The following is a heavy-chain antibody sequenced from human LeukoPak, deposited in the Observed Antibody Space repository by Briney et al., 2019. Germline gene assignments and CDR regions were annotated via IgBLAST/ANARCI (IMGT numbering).Heavy chain of an antibody. CDR3: ARRGAYVLRNSGWIGEDGFDI. D-gene: IGHD3-9*01. V-gene: IGHV4-59*01. J-gene: IGHJ3*02. Sequence: SGTLSLTCTVSGGSISSYYWSWIRQAPGKGLEWIGYIYYSGTTNYNPSLNSRVTLSLDMSKNQFSLRLSPVTAADTAVYYCARRGAYVLRNSGWIGEDGFDIWGQGTMVTVSS. CDR1: GGSISSYY. CDR2: IYYSGTT.